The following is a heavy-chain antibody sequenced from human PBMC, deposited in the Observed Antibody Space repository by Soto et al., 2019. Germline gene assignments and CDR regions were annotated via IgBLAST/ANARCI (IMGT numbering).Heavy chain of an antibody. CDR2: IYYSGST. D-gene: IGHD5-12*01. J-gene: IGHJ4*02. CDR1: GGSISSYY. V-gene: IGHV4-59*01. CDR3: ARETVYSGYDE. Sequence: KPSETLSLTCTVSGGSISSYYWSWIRQPPGKGLEWIGYIYYSGSTNYNPSLKSRVTISVDTSKNQFSLKLSSVTAADTAVYYCARETVYSGYDEWGQGTLVTVSS.